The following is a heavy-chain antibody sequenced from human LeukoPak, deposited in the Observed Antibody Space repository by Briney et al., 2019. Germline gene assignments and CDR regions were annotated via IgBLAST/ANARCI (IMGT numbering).Heavy chain of an antibody. V-gene: IGHV3-23*01. Sequence: GGSLILSCAASGFTFSSYAMSWVRQAPGKGLEWVSSLSGSGGTTYYADSVKGRFTISRDNANNRLYLQMNIARAEDTALYYCAKDVLDSINWSRGDYWGQGTLVTVSS. CDR1: GFTFSSYA. CDR2: LSGSGGTT. D-gene: IGHD6-13*01. CDR3: AKDVLDSINWSRGDY. J-gene: IGHJ4*02.